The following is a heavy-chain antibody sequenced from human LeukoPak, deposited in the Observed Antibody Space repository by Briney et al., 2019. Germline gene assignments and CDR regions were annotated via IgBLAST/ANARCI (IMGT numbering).Heavy chain of an antibody. CDR2: INHSGST. D-gene: IGHD4-23*01. CDR3: ARTPRSVVTPFDY. CDR1: GGSFSGYY. J-gene: IGHJ4*02. Sequence: SETLSLTCAVYGGSFSGYYWSWIRQPPGKGLEWIGEINHSGSTNYNPSLKSRVTISVDTSKNQFSLKLSSVTAADTAVYYCARTPRSVVTPFDYWGQGTLVTVSS. V-gene: IGHV4-34*01.